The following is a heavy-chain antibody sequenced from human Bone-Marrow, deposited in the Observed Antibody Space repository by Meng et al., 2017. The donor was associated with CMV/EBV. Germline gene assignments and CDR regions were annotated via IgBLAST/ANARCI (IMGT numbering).Heavy chain of an antibody. Sequence: QVQLVQSGAEVKKPGASVKVSCKASGYTITDYYIHWVRQAPGHGFQWMGWINTNDDTNYAQNFQGRVTMTRDMSINTIYMELSRLTSEDTAVYYCARSSGWSRFDYWGHGTLVTSPQ. CDR1: GYTITDYY. V-gene: IGHV1-2*02. CDR2: INTNDDT. D-gene: IGHD6-19*01. J-gene: IGHJ4*01. CDR3: ARSSGWSRFDY.